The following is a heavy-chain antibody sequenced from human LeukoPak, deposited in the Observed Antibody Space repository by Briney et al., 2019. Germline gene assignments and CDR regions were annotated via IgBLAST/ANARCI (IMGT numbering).Heavy chain of an antibody. Sequence: GASVKVSCKASGYSFTSYDINWVRQATGQGLEWMGWMNPNSGNTGYAQKFQGRVTMTRNTSISTAYMELSSLRSEDTAVYYCARGGAPAGIKFGWFDPWGQGTLVTVSS. D-gene: IGHD6-13*01. V-gene: IGHV1-8*01. CDR3: ARGGAPAGIKFGWFDP. CDR1: GYSFTSYD. CDR2: MNPNSGNT. J-gene: IGHJ5*02.